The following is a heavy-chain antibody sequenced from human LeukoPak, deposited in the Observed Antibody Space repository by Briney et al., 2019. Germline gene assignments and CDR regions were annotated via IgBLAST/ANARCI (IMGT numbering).Heavy chain of an antibody. J-gene: IGHJ3*02. Sequence: SETLSLTCAVYGGSFSGYYWSWIGQPPGKGLEWIGEINHSGSTNYNPSLKSRVTISVDTSKNQFSLKLSSVTAADTAVYYCARANLGLDAFDIWGQGTMVTVSS. V-gene: IGHV4-34*01. CDR1: GGSFSGYY. CDR2: INHSGST. D-gene: IGHD7-27*01. CDR3: ARANLGLDAFDI.